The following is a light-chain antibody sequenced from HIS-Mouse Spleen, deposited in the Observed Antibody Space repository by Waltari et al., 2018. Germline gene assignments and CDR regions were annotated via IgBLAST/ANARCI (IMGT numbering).Light chain of an antibody. Sequence: QSVLTQPPSASGTPGQRVTTSCSVISSNIGSNYVYWYQQLPGTAPKLLIYRNNQRPSGVPDRFSGSKSGTSASLAISGLRSEDEADYYCAAWDDSLSGPVFGGGTKLTVL. CDR2: RNN. V-gene: IGLV1-47*01. CDR1: SSNIGSNY. J-gene: IGLJ3*02. CDR3: AAWDDSLSGPV.